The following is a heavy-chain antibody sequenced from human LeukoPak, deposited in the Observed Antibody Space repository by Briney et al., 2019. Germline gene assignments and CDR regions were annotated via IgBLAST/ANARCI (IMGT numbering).Heavy chain of an antibody. D-gene: IGHD2-2*01. Sequence: GGSLRLSCAASGFTFSSYWMHWVRQAPGKGLVWVSRINSDGSSTSYADSVKGRFTISRDNAKNTLYLQMNSLRAEDTAVYYCARDKWVGYCSSTSCYYDAFDIWGQGTVVTVSS. CDR2: INSDGSST. CDR1: GFTFSSYW. CDR3: ARDKWVGYCSSTSCYYDAFDI. J-gene: IGHJ3*02. V-gene: IGHV3-74*01.